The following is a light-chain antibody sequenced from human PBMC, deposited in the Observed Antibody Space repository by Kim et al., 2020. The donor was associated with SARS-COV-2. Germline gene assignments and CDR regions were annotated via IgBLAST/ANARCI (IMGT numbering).Light chain of an antibody. CDR3: HSRDSNDNVV. V-gene: IGLV3-19*01. Sequence: SSELTQDPAVSVALGQTVRITCQGDSLRSYYATWYQQKPGQAPILVIYGKNNRPSGIPDRFSGSSSGNKASLTITGTQAGDEADYYCHSRDSNDNVVFGG. CDR1: SLRSYY. CDR2: GKN. J-gene: IGLJ2*01.